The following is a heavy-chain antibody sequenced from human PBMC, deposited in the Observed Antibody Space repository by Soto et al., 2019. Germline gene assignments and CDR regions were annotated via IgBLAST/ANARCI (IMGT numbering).Heavy chain of an antibody. CDR3: ARNVPVTTLGY. CDR2: IYSTGNT. CDR1: GVTVSNNY. V-gene: IGHV3-66*01. Sequence: SLTISCTASGVTVSNNYMTWVRQAPGKGLELVSSIYSTGNTFYADSVKGRFTISRDNSKNTLYLQMNSLRVEDTAVYYCARNVPVTTLGYWGQGTLVTVSS. J-gene: IGHJ4*02. D-gene: IGHD4-17*01.